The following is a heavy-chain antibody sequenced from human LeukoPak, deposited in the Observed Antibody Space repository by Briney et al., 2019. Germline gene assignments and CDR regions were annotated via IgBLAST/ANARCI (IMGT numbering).Heavy chain of an antibody. J-gene: IGHJ4*02. CDR3: ARVGGQWLDY. V-gene: IGHV4-38-2*02. CDR1: GYSISSGYY. D-gene: IGHD6-19*01. Sequence: SETLSLTCTVFGYSISSGYYWGWIRQSPGKGLEWIGIIYQSGSTYYNPSLKSRVTISVDTSKNQFSLKLSSVTAADTAVYYCARVGGQWLDYWGQGTLVTVSS. CDR2: IYQSGST.